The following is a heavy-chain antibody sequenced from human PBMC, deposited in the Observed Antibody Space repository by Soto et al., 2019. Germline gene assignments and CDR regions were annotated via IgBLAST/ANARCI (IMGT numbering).Heavy chain of an antibody. Sequence: PGGSLRLSCAASGFSFSSFGIHWVRQAPGKGLERVAVISYDGSNKYYADSVKGRFTISRDNSKNTLYLQMNSLRAEDTAVYYCAKKNRGYYYDSSSIDYWGQGTLVTVSS. J-gene: IGHJ4*02. D-gene: IGHD3-22*01. CDR2: ISYDGSNK. CDR3: AKKNRGYYYDSSSIDY. CDR1: GFSFSSFG. V-gene: IGHV3-30*18.